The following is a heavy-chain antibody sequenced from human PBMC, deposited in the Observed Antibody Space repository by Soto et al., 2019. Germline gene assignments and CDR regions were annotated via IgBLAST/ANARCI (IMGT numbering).Heavy chain of an antibody. J-gene: IGHJ4*02. CDR2: ISSSSSTI. CDR3: ARLDYSDYAIFDY. D-gene: IGHD4-17*01. CDR1: GFTFSSYG. Sequence: EVQLVESGGGLVQPGGSLRLSCAASGFTFSSYGMNWVRQAPGKGLEWISYISSSSSTIYYADSVKGRFTISRDNAKNSLYLQMNGLRDEDTAVYYCARLDYSDYAIFDYWGQGTLVIVSS. V-gene: IGHV3-48*02.